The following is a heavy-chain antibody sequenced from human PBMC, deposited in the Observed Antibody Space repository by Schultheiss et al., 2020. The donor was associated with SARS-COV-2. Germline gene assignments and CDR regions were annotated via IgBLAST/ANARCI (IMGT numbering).Heavy chain of an antibody. CDR2: IIPIFGTA. V-gene: IGHV1-69*06. D-gene: IGHD3-3*01. Sequence: SVKVSCKASGGTFSSYAISWVRQAPGQGLEWMGGIIPIFGTANYAQKFQGRVTITADKSTSTAYMELSSLRSEDTAVYYCARDQMGFLEWLLQSVFDYWGQGTLVTVSS. CDR1: GGTFSSYA. CDR3: ARDQMGFLEWLLQSVFDY. J-gene: IGHJ4*02.